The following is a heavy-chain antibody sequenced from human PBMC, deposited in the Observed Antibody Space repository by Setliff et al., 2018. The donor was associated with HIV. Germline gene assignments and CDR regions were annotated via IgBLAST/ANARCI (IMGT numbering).Heavy chain of an antibody. CDR2: IYHIGST. V-gene: IGHV4-34*01. D-gene: IGHD3-10*01. J-gene: IGHJ4*02. CDR1: SGSFSGYF. Sequence: SETLSLTCAIYSGSFSGYFWSWIRQPPGKGLEWIGEIYHIGSTNYNPSLKSRVTMSVDKSNNQFSLKLSSVTAADTAFYYCARVVATSESGYYFDYWGQGVLVTVSS. CDR3: ARVVATSESGYYFDY.